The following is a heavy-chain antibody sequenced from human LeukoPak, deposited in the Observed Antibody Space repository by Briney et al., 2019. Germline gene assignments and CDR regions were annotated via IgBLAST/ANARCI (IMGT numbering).Heavy chain of an antibody. CDR1: GGSISGYY. J-gene: IGHJ4*02. CDR3: AITGYSSSWSEYYFDY. Sequence: SETLSLTCSVSGGSISGYYWSWIRQPPGKGLEWIGEINHSGSTNYNPSLKSRVTISVDTSKNQFSLKLSSVTAADTAVYYCAITGYSSSWSEYYFDYWGQGTLVTVSS. D-gene: IGHD6-13*01. V-gene: IGHV4-34*01. CDR2: INHSGST.